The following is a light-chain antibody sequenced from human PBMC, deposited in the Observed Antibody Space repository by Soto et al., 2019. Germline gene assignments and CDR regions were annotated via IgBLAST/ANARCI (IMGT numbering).Light chain of an antibody. V-gene: IGLV2-14*01. J-gene: IGLJ1*01. Sequence: QAVVTQPASVSGSPGQSITISCTGTSSDVGAYNYVSWYQQHPGKAPKLMIYDVSNRPSGVSYRFSGSKSGNTASLTISGLQAEDEADYYCSSYTRSSTLYVFGTGTKLTVL. CDR2: DVS. CDR1: SSDVGAYNY. CDR3: SSYTRSSTLYV.